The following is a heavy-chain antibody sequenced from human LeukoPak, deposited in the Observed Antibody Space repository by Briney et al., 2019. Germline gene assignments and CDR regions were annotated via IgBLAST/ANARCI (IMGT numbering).Heavy chain of an antibody. CDR2: ISYDGSNK. CDR1: GFTFSSYA. D-gene: IGHD6-13*01. V-gene: IGHV3-30-3*01. J-gene: IGHJ4*02. CDR3: ARVRTAWYEGTFDY. Sequence: GSLRLSCAASGFTFSSYALHWVRQAPGKGLEWVAVISYDGSNKYYADSVKGRFTISRDNSKNTLSLQMNSLRAEDTALYYCARVRTAWYEGTFDYWGQGTLVTVSS.